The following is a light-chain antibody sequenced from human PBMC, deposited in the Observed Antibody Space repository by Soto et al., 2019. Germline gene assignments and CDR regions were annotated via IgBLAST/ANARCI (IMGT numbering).Light chain of an antibody. V-gene: IGKV4-1*01. Sequence: DIVMTQSPDSLAVSLGERATINCKSSQSVLYSSNDKNYLAWYQQKPGQPPKLLIYCASTRESGVPDRFSGSGSGTDFTLTISSLQAEDVAVYYCQQYYSTPITFGPGTKVDTK. CDR1: QSVLYSSNDKNY. CDR3: QQYYSTPIT. J-gene: IGKJ3*01. CDR2: CAS.